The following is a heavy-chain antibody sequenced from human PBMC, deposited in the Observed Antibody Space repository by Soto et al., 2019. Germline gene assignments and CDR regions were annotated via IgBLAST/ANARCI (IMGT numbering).Heavy chain of an antibody. D-gene: IGHD1-20*01. Sequence: EVDLVESGGTLVQPGGSLRLSCAASGFDFSFYWMTWVRQAPGKGLEWVATINEDGRQTFHVDSVRGRFTISRDNAKNSLHLQMNRMRVEETAVYYCSRDPTLTGTAADSWGQGTLVTVSS. CDR2: INEDGRQT. V-gene: IGHV3-7*01. J-gene: IGHJ5*01. CDR1: GFDFSFYW. CDR3: SRDPTLTGTAADS.